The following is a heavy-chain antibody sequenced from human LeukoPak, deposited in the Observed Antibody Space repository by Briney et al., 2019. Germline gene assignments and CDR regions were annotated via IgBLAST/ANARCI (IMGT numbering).Heavy chain of an antibody. V-gene: IGHV4-31*03. CDR2: IYYSGST. CDR1: GGSISSGGYY. D-gene: IGHD2-2*02. Sequence: SETLSLTCTVSGGSISSGGYYWSWIRQHPGNGLEWIGYIYYSGSTYYNPSLKSRVTISMDTSKNQLSLRLSSVTAADTAVYYCARGGAVVPAAIRRVATRGWFDPWGQGTLVTVSS. CDR3: ARGGAVVPAAIRRVATRGWFDP. J-gene: IGHJ5*02.